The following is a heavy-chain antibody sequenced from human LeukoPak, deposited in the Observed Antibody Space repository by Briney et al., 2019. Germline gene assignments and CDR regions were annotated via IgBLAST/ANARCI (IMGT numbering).Heavy chain of an antibody. J-gene: IGHJ4*02. V-gene: IGHV4-31*03. CDR2: INYSGNT. Sequence: SETLSLTCTVSGGSINYGGYYWNWVRQHPGKGLEWIGSINYSGNTYYNPSLKSRVSQSMDTSKNQFSLKLNSVTAADTAVYYCARSNYHGSGIYSPSVTPATYFDNWGQGTLVTVSS. CDR3: ARSNYHGSGIYSPSVTPATYFDN. CDR1: GGSINYGGYY. D-gene: IGHD3-10*01.